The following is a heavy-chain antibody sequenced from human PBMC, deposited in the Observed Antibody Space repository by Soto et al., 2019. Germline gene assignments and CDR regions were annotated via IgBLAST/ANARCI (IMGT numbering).Heavy chain of an antibody. CDR2: IRDTGGYT. CDR1: GFTFSGYA. J-gene: IGHJ4*02. V-gene: IGHV3-23*01. Sequence: EVQLLESGGGLVQPGGSLRLSCVASGFTFSGYAMSWVRQAPGKGLQWVSAIRDTGGYTYYADSVKGRFTISRDNAKNSLYLEMNSLRAEDTAVYYCARESEDLTSNFDYWGQGTLVTVSS. CDR3: ARESEDLTSNFDY.